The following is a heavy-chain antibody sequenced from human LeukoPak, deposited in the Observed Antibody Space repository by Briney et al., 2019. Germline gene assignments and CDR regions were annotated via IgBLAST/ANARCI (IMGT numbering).Heavy chain of an antibody. J-gene: IGHJ4*02. CDR3: AKARYSSSWYFDY. CDR1: GFTFSGYA. V-gene: IGHV3-23*01. CDR2: ISGSGGST. D-gene: IGHD6-13*01. Sequence: GGSLRLSCAASGFTFSGYAMSWVRQAPGKGLEWVSAISGSGGSTYYADSVKGRFTISRDNSKNTLYLQMNSLRAEDTAVYYCAKARYSSSWYFDYWGQGTLVTVSS.